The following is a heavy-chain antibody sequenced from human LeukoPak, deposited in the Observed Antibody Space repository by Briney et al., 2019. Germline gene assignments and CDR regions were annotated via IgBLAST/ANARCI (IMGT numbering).Heavy chain of an antibody. V-gene: IGHV4-38-2*02. CDR3: ARVHYYDASDYSTSNWFDP. J-gene: IGHJ5*02. CDR2: IHHDGIT. D-gene: IGHD3-22*01. Sequence: PSETLSLTCSISGYSISSGYFWGWIRQPPGKGLEWIGNIHHDGITYYNPSLKSRVTISLDPSKNQFSLKLTSVAAVDTALYHCARVHYYDASDYSTSNWFDPWGQGTLVTVSS. CDR1: GYSISSGYF.